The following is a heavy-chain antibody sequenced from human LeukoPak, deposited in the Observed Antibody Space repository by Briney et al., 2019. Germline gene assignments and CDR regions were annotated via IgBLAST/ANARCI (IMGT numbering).Heavy chain of an antibody. V-gene: IGHV1-18*01. J-gene: IGHJ4*02. CDR3: ARDCDRSGYYCY. D-gene: IGHD3-22*01. CDR2: ISAYNGNP. CDR1: GYSFTNYG. Sequence: ASVQVSCRASGYSFTNYGISWVRQAPGQGLEWMGWISAYNGNPNYAQKLQGRVTMTTDTSTSTAYTELRSLRSDDTAVYCCARDCDRSGYYCYWGQGTLVTVSS.